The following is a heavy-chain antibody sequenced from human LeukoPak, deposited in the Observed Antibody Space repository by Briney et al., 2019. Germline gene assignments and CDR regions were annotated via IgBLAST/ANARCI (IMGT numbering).Heavy chain of an antibody. J-gene: IGHJ6*02. CDR2: ISAYNGIT. CDR3: ARGPSPYQGVDYGMDV. D-gene: IGHD2-15*01. CDR1: GYTFTSYG. Sequence: ASVKVSCKASGYTFTSYGISWVRQAPGQGLEWMGWISAYNGITNYAQKLQGRVTMTTDTSTSTAYMELRSLRSDDTAVYYCARGPSPYQGVDYGMDVWGQGTTVTVSS. V-gene: IGHV1-18*01.